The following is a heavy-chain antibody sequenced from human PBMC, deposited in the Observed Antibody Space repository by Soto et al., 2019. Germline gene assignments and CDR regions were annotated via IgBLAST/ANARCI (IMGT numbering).Heavy chain of an antibody. CDR2: IWYDGSNK. Sequence: PGGSLRLSCAAYGFTVSNKYFSWVLQAPGKGLEWVSVIWYDGSNKYYADSVKGRFTISRDSSKNTLFLQMNSLRDEDTALYYCVRDLTGAFAFDIWGQGTRVTVSS. CDR3: VRDLTGAFAFDI. V-gene: IGHV3-33*08. D-gene: IGHD1-20*01. CDR1: GFTVSNKY. J-gene: IGHJ3*02.